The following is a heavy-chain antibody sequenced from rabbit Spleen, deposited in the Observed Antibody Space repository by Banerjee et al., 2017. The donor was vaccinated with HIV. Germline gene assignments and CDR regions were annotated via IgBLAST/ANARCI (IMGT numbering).Heavy chain of an antibody. CDR2: IYAGSSGST. V-gene: IGHV1S45*01. CDR3: ARDLTGVIGWNFGL. CDR1: GFDFSGNE. D-gene: IGHD1-1*01. J-gene: IGHJ6*01. Sequence: EQLVESGGGLVQPEGSLTLTCTASGFDFSGNEMCWVRQAPGKGLEWIGCIYAGSSGSTYYASWAKGQFTISNPSSTTVTLQMTSPTAADTATYFCARDLTGVIGWNFGLWGPGTLVTVS.